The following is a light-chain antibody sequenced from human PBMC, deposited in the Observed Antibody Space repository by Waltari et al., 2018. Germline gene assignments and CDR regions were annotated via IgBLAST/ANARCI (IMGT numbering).Light chain of an antibody. CDR2: WAS. V-gene: IGKV4-1*01. Sequence: DIVMTQSPDSLAVSLGERATINCKSSQSVFSNSNTKNYLDWYQQKPGQPPKLLIYWASTRESGFPDRVSGSGSGTDFSLTISSLQAEDVAFYYCQQYFTTPRTFGQGTKVEIK. J-gene: IGKJ1*01. CDR3: QQYFTTPRT. CDR1: QSVFSNSNTKNY.